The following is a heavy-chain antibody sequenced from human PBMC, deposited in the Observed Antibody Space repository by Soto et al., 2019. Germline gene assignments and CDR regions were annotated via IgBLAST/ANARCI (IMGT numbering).Heavy chain of an antibody. V-gene: IGHV3-64*01. D-gene: IGHD3-9*01. J-gene: IGHJ3*02. CDR3: ARLGFGVSYYDILTGYYRDDAFDI. CDR2: ISSNGGST. CDR1: GFTFSSYA. Sequence: GGSLRLSCAASGFTFSSYAMHWVRQAPGKGLEYVSAISSNGGSTYYANYVKGRFTISRDNSKNTLYLQMGSLKPEDMAVYYCARLGFGVSYYDILTGYYRDDAFDIWGQGTMVTVSS.